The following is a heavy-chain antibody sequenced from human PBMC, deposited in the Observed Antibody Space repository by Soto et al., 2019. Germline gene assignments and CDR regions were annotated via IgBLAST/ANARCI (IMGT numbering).Heavy chain of an antibody. V-gene: IGHV1-3*01. CDR3: ARQAGTWNYYYYYGMDV. CDR2: INAGNGNT. D-gene: IGHD1-1*01. Sequence: QVQLVQSGAEVKKPGASVKVSCKASGYTFTSYAMHWVRQAPGQRLEWMGWINAGNGNTKYSQKFQGRVTITRDTSASTAYMELSSLRSEDTAVYYWARQAGTWNYYYYYGMDVWGQGTTVTVSS. CDR1: GYTFTSYA. J-gene: IGHJ6*02.